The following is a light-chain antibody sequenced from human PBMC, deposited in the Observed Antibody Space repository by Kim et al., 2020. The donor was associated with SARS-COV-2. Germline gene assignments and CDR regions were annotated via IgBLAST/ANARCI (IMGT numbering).Light chain of an antibody. Sequence: DIQMTQSPSSLSASIGDRVTITCRASQGIRSDLGWFQQKPGHAPKRLIYAASSLQRGVPSRFSGSASGTEFTLTISSLQPEDFATYYCLQHNDYPWTSGQGTKVDIK. V-gene: IGKV1-17*01. CDR2: AAS. CDR3: LQHNDYPWT. J-gene: IGKJ1*01. CDR1: QGIRSD.